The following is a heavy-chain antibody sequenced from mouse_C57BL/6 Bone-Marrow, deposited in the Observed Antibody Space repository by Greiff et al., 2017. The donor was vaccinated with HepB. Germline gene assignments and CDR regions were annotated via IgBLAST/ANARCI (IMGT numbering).Heavy chain of an antibody. CDR3: TSSDDGYYRYWFAY. D-gene: IGHD2-3*01. Sequence: QVQLKESGAELVRPGASVKLSCKASGYTFTDYEMHWVKQTPVHGLEWIGAIDPETGGTAYNQKFKGKAILTADKSSSTAYMELRSLTSEDSAVYYCTSSDDGYYRYWFAYWGQGTLVTVSA. V-gene: IGHV1-15*01. CDR1: GYTFTDYE. J-gene: IGHJ3*01. CDR2: IDPETGGT.